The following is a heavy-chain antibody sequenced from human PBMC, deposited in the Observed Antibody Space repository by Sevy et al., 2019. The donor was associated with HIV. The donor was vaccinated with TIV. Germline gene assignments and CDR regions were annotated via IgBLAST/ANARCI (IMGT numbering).Heavy chain of an antibody. CDR3: ARTSACGGDCYVFDK. CDR2: INPSGGFT. Sequence: ASVKVSCVASGYTFTDNYIHWVRQAPRQGLDRMGLINPSGGFTTYAHKFQGRVSMTGDTSTTTVHMELTNLRADDTAIYYCARTSACGGDCYVFDKWGQGTLVTVSS. CDR1: GYTFTDNY. V-gene: IGHV1-46*01. D-gene: IGHD2-21*02. J-gene: IGHJ5*02.